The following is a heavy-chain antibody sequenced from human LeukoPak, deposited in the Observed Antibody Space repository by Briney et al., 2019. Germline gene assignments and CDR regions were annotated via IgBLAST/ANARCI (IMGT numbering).Heavy chain of an antibody. V-gene: IGHV3-30-3*01. D-gene: IGHD6-6*01. Sequence: GRSLRLSCAASGINFITYALHWVRQAPGKGLERVAVISDDGGNKYFAESVKGRFTISRDNSKKTLYLQMNSLRVEDTAIYYCARGSRSSSWGGGAFDIWGQGTAVTVSS. CDR3: ARGSRSSSWGGGAFDI. CDR1: GINFITYA. CDR2: ISDDGGNK. J-gene: IGHJ3*02.